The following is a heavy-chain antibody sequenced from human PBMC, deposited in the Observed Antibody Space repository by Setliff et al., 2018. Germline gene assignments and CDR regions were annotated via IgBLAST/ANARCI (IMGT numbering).Heavy chain of an antibody. J-gene: IGHJ6*03. CDR1: GGTFSSYA. Sequence: SVKVSCKASGGTFSSYAISWVRQDPGQGLEWMGGIIPMFTTANYAQTFQGRVTITADESTSTAYMELSSLTSEDTGVYYCARVSARRRYYYYMDVWGKGTTVTVSS. CDR2: IIPMFTTA. D-gene: IGHD6-6*01. CDR3: ARVSARRRYYYYMDV. V-gene: IGHV1-69*13.